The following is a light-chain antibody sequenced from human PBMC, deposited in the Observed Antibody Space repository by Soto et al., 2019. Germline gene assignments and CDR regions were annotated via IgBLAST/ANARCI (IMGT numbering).Light chain of an antibody. CDR1: ENVRTF. CDR3: QQYNPYSPWT. CDR2: GAS. J-gene: IGKJ1*01. V-gene: IGKV3-11*01. Sequence: EVVLTQSPATLSLSPGERATLSCRASENVRTFVDWYQQKPGQAPRLLMFGASNRATGIPARFSGSGSGTDFTLTISSLQPDDFATYYCQQYNPYSPWTFGQGTKVDIK.